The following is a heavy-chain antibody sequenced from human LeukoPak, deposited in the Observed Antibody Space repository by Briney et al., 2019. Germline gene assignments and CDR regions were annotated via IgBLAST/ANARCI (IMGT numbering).Heavy chain of an antibody. D-gene: IGHD1-7*01. CDR1: GGTFSSYA. J-gene: IGHJ5*02. Sequence: GASVKVSCKASGGTFSSYAISWVRQAPGQGREWVGGIIPIFGTANYAQKFQGRVTITTDESTSTAYMELSNLRSEDTAVYYCARDNWNYQSWFDPWGQGTLVTVSS. V-gene: IGHV1-69*05. CDR3: ARDNWNYQSWFDP. CDR2: IIPIFGTA.